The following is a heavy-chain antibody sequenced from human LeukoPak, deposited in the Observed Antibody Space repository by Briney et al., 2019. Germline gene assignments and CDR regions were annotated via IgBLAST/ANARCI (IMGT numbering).Heavy chain of an antibody. CDR1: GFTFSSYG. CDR3: AKGSGWYGFDY. V-gene: IGHV3-30*18. Sequence: GGSLRLSCAASGFTFSSYGMHWVRQAPGKGLEWVAVISYDGGNKYYADSVKGRFTISRDNSKNTLYLQMNSLRAEDTAVYYCAKGSGWYGFDYWGQGTLVTVSS. J-gene: IGHJ4*02. CDR2: ISYDGGNK. D-gene: IGHD6-19*01.